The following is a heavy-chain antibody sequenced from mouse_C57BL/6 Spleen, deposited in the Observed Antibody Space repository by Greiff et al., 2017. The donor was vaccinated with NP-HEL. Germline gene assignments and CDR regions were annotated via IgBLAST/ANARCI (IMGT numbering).Heavy chain of an antibody. J-gene: IGHJ3*01. CDR3: ARPGSSGYGVAY. Sequence: VQRVESGAELVKPGASVKMSCKASGYTFTTYPIEWMTQNHGKSLEWIGNFHPYNDDTKYNEKFKGKATLTVEKSSRTVYLELSRLTSDDSAVYYGARPGSSGYGVAYWGQGTLVTVSA. D-gene: IGHD3-2*02. V-gene: IGHV1-47*01. CDR2: FHPYNDDT. CDR1: GYTFTTYP.